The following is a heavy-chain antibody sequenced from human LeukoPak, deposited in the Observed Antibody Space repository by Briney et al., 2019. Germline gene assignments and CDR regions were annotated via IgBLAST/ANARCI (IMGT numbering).Heavy chain of an antibody. CDR1: GYSFTSYW. J-gene: IGHJ4*02. CDR2: IYPGDSDT. D-gene: IGHD3-22*01. Sequence: GESLKISCKGSGYSFTSYWIGWVRQMPGKGLEWMGIIYPGDSDTRYSPSFQGQVTISADKSISTAYLQWSSLKASDTAMYYCARLVEVLDYDSSGYSFYFDYWGQGTLVTVSS. V-gene: IGHV5-51*01. CDR3: ARLVEVLDYDSSGYSFYFDY.